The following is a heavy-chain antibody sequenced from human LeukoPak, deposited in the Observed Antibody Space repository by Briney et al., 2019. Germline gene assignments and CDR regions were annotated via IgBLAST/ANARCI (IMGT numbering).Heavy chain of an antibody. CDR2: ISYDGSNK. D-gene: IGHD1-1*01. CDR1: GFTFSSYA. J-gene: IGHJ4*02. Sequence: GGSLRLSCAASGFTFSSYAMHWVRQAPGKGLEWVAVISYDGSNKYYADSVKGRFTISRDNSKNTLYLQMNSLRAEDTAVYYCARGTTRTTKFDYWGQGTLVTVSS. CDR3: ARGTTRTTKFDY. V-gene: IGHV3-30-3*01.